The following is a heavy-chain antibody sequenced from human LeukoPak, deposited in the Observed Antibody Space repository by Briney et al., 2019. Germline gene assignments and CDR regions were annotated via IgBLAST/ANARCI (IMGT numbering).Heavy chain of an antibody. J-gene: IGHJ6*03. CDR3: ARDRDSGWYYYYYYMDV. D-gene: IGHD6-19*01. Sequence: GGSLRPSCAASGLTFSDYYMSWIRQAPGKGREWVSYISSSGSTIYYADSVKGRFTISRDNAKNSLYLQMNSLRAEDTAVYYCARDRDSGWYYYYYYMDVWGKGTTVTVSS. V-gene: IGHV3-11*04. CDR2: ISSSGSTI. CDR1: GLTFSDYY.